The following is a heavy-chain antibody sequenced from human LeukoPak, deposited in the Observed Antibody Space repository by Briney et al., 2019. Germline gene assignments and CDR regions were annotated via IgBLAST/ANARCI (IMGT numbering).Heavy chain of an antibody. V-gene: IGHV1-46*01. CDR3: ARDLLPSGGMDV. CDR2: INPSGGST. Sequence: EASVKVSCKASGYTFTSYYMHWVRRAPGQGLEWMGIINPSGGSTSYSQKFQGRVTMTRDTSTSTVYMELSSLRSEDTAVYYCARDLLPSGGMDVWGKGTTVTVSS. D-gene: IGHD3-10*01. J-gene: IGHJ6*04. CDR1: GYTFTSYY.